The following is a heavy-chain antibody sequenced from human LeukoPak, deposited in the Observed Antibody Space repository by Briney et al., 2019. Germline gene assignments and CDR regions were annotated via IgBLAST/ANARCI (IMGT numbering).Heavy chain of an antibody. J-gene: IGHJ4*02. CDR1: GGSISSYY. CDR2: IYYSGST. CDR3: ARHSRDGYNLDDY. Sequence: WETLSLTCTVSGGSISSYYWRWIRQPPGKGLEWIGYIYYSGSTNYNPSLKSRVTLSVDTSKNQLSLKLSSVTAADTAVYYCARHSRDGYNLDDYWGQGTLVTVSS. V-gene: IGHV4-59*08. D-gene: IGHD5-24*01.